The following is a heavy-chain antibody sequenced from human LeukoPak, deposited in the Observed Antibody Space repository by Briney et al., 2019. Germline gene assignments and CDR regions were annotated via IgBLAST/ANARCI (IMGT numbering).Heavy chain of an antibody. V-gene: IGHV3-7*01. Sequence: GGSLRLSCAASGFTFSTYWMIWYRQAPGKGREWVGDINQDAGEINYVDSVRGRFTISRDNAKNTLHLQMNGLRAEDTAVYYCATDRDNSDWQKRFDSWGKGTLVTVSS. CDR2: INQDAGEI. J-gene: IGHJ4*02. CDR1: GFTFSTYW. D-gene: IGHD2-21*02. CDR3: ATDRDNSDWQKRFDS.